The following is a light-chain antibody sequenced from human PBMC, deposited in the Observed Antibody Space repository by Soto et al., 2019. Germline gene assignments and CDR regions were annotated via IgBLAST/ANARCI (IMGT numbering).Light chain of an antibody. CDR3: QLSYNTPYT. CDR2: AAS. J-gene: IGKJ2*01. V-gene: IGKV1-39*01. Sequence: DIQMTQSPSSLSASVGDRVTITCRANQSISRYLNCYQQKPGKAPTLLIYAASNLQSGVPSRFSGSGSGTDFTLTISSLQPEDFATYYCQLSYNTPYTFGQGTKLEIK. CDR1: QSISRY.